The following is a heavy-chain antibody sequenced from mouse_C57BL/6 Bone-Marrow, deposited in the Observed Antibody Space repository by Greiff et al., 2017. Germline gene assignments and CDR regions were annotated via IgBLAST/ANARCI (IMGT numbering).Heavy chain of an antibody. CDR2: INYDGSST. CDR3: SRSYSKGGYAMDY. V-gene: IGHV5-16*01. J-gene: IGHJ4*01. D-gene: IGHD2-5*01. CDR1: GFTFSDYY. Sequence: DVQLVESEGGLVQPGRSLKLSCTASGFTFSDYYMAWVRQVPEKGLEWVANINYDGSSTYYRDSLKSRFIISRDNAKNILYLQMSSLKSYDTATYYWSRSYSKGGYAMDYWGQGTSVTVSS.